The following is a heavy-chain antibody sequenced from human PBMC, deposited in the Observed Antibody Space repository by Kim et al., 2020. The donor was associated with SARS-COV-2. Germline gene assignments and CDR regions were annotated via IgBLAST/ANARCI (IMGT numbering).Heavy chain of an antibody. D-gene: IGHD6-6*01. CDR2: ISYDEINK. CDR1: GFTYSRFA. CDR3: ARDPRSNSSYYMDV. V-gene: IGHV3-30-3*01. J-gene: IGHJ6*03. Sequence: GGSLRLSCEASGFTYSRFAMHWVRQAPGKGLEWLAVISYDEINKYYAVSVKGRFTISRDNSKNTLYLQMNSLRAEDTAVYFCARDPRSNSSYYMDVWGKG.